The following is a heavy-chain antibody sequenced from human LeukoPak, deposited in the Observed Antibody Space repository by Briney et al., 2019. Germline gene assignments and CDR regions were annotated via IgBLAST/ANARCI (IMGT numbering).Heavy chain of an antibody. CDR1: GFSFSGSW. CDR2: IKPDGSQK. Sequence: GESLRLSCAASGFSFSGSWMNWVRQAPGKGLEWVANIKPDGSQKRFVDSVMGRFTMSRDNAKNSLYLQMNSLRSEDTAVFYCAAWTDRGYNFWGQGNLVTVSS. J-gene: IGHJ4*02. CDR3: AAWTDRGYNF. D-gene: IGHD5-24*01. V-gene: IGHV3-7*01.